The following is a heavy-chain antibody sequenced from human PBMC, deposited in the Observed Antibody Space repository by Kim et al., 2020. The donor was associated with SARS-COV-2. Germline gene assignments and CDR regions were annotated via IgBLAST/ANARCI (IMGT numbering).Heavy chain of an antibody. CDR3: AKDLTYKYYYDSGSYYNSAFDI. CDR2: ISWNSGSI. J-gene: IGHJ3*02. CDR1: GFTFDDYA. D-gene: IGHD3-10*01. V-gene: IGHV3-9*01. Sequence: GGSLRLSCAASGFTFDDYAMHWARQAPGKGLEWVSGISWNSGSIGYADSVKGRFTISRDNAKNSLYLQMNSLRTEDTALYYCAKDLTYKYYYDSGSYYNSAFDIWGPGTMVTVSS.